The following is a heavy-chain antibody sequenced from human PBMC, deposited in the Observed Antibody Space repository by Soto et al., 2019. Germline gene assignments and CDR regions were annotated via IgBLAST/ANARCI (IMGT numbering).Heavy chain of an antibody. CDR3: VRQGIGNLHGLVDV. J-gene: IGHJ6*02. V-gene: IGHV4-59*08. D-gene: IGHD3-10*01. Sequence: QVQLQESGPGLVKPSETLSLTCTVSGGSIDGRNCAWIRQPPGKGLEWLGYVYYDGVSSYNPSVKSRLTLSMDTSKSQFSLQLRSVTAADTAVYYCVRQGIGNLHGLVDVWGRGTKVTVSS. CDR1: GGSIDGRN. CDR2: VYYDGVS.